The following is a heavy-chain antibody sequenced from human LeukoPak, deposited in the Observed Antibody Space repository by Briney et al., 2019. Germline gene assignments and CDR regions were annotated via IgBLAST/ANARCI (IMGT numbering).Heavy chain of an antibody. V-gene: IGHV5-51*01. CDR2: IYPGDADT. D-gene: IGHD4-17*01. Sequence: GESLKISCKGSGYRFTSYWIAWVRQTPGKGLEWVGIIYPGDADTTYSPSFQGQVTIAVDKSISTAYLLWSSLKASDTDMYYCARRVLDYGVETFEYWGQGTLVTVSS. CDR3: ARRVLDYGVETFEY. CDR1: GYRFTSYW. J-gene: IGHJ4*02.